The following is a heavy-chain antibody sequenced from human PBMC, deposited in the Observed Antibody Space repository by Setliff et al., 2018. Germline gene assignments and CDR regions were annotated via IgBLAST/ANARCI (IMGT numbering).Heavy chain of an antibody. D-gene: IGHD3-10*01. J-gene: IGHJ6*02. CDR2: IDAGNGNT. V-gene: IGHV1-3*01. CDR1: GYTFTSYA. CDR3: ARDTWFGELFSPRYYYYYGMDV. Sequence: ASVKVSCKASGYTFTSYAMHWVRQAPGQRLEWMGWIDAGNGNTKYSQKFQGRVTITRDTSASTAYMELSSLRSEDTAVYYCARDTWFGELFSPRYYYYYGMDVWGQGTTVTVSS.